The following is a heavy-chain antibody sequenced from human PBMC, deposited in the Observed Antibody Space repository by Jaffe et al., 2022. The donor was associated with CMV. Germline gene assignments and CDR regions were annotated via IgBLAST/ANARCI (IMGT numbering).Heavy chain of an antibody. D-gene: IGHD3-3*01. V-gene: IGHV1-18*04. CDR2: ISAYNGNT. Sequence: QVQLVQSGAEVKKPGASVKVSCKASGYTFTSYGISWVRQAPGQGLEWMGWISAYNGNTNYAQKLQGRVTMTTDTSTSTAYMELRSLRSDDTAVYYCARTKTIFGVVIGPPEYYYMDVWGKGTTVTVSS. CDR1: GYTFTSYG. J-gene: IGHJ6*03. CDR3: ARTKTIFGVVIGPPEYYYMDV.